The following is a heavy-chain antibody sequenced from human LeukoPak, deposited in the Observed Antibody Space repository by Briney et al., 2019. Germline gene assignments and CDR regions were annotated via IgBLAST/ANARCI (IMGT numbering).Heavy chain of an antibody. CDR2: ISWDGGNT. CDR1: GFTFDDYT. J-gene: IGHJ4*02. CDR3: ARLLEGELGLEDY. D-gene: IGHD7-27*01. Sequence: PGGSLRLSCAASGFTFDDYTMHWVRQAPGKGLEWVSLISWDGGNTYYADSVKGRFTISRDNSKSTVYLQMNSLRAEDTAVYYCARLLEGELGLEDYWGQGTLVTVSS. V-gene: IGHV3-43*01.